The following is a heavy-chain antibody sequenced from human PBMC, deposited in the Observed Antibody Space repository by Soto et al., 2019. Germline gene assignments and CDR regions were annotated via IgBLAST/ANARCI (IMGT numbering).Heavy chain of an antibody. CDR3: AREIRVFGVVTHYYFDY. J-gene: IGHJ4*02. V-gene: IGHV4-59*01. Sequence: SETLSLTCTVSGGSISSYYWSWIRQPPGKGLEWIGYIYYSGSTNYNPSLKSRVTISVDTSKNQFSLKLSSVTAADTAVYYCAREIRVFGVVTHYYFDYWGQGTLVTVSS. D-gene: IGHD3-3*01. CDR1: GGSISSYY. CDR2: IYYSGST.